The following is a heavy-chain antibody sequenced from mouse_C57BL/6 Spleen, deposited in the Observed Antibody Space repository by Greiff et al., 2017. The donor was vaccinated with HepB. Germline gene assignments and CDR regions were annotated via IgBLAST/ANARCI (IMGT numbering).Heavy chain of an antibody. D-gene: IGHD1-1*01. CDR2: INPSSGYT. J-gene: IGHJ4*01. CDR3: ARDYGSSNAMDY. V-gene: IGHV1-4*01. Sequence: QVQLKESGAELARPGASVKMSCKASGYTFTSYTMHWVKQRPGQGLEWIGYINPSSGYTKYNQKFKDKATLTADKSSSTAYMQLSSLTSEDSAVYYCARDYGSSNAMDYWGQGTSVTVSS. CDR1: GYTFTSYT.